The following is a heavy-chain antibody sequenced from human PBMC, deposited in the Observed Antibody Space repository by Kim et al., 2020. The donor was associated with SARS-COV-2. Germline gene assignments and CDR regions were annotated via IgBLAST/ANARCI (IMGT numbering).Heavy chain of an antibody. V-gene: IGHV3-33*06. J-gene: IGHJ4*02. Sequence: GGSLRLSCAASGFTFSSYAMHWVRQAPGKGLEWVAVIWYDGSNKYYADSVKGRFTISRDNSKNTLYLQMNSLRAEDTAVYYCANGHGSRKGFDYWGQGTLVTVSS. CDR2: IWYDGSNK. D-gene: IGHD1-26*01. CDR3: ANGHGSRKGFDY. CDR1: GFTFSSYA.